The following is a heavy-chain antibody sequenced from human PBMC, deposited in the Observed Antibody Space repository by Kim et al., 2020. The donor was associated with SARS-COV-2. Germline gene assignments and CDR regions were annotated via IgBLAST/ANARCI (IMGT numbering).Heavy chain of an antibody. CDR3: AKDSSIFGVVIKSLYYYYGMDV. CDR1: GFTFSSYG. D-gene: IGHD3-3*01. J-gene: IGHJ6*02. Sequence: GGSLRLSCAASGFTFSSYGMHWVRQAPGKGLEWVAVISYDGSNKYYADSVKGRFTISRDNSKNTLYLQMNSLRAEDTAVYYCAKDSSIFGVVIKSLYYYYGMDVWGQGTTVTVPS. CDR2: ISYDGSNK. V-gene: IGHV3-30*18.